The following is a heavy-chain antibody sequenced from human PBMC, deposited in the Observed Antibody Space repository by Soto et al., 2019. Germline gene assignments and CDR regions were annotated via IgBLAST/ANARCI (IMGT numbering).Heavy chain of an antibody. D-gene: IGHD3-10*01. CDR2: IYYSGST. CDR3: ARAQGDLEYDGNSWIAKWFDP. Sequence: PSETLSLTCPVSGCSVSSGSYYGSWIRQPPGKGLEWIGYIYYSGSTNYNPSLKSRVTISEDTSKNQFSLKLSSVTAADTAVYYCARAQGDLEYDGNSWIAKWFDPWGQGTLVTVSS. J-gene: IGHJ5*02. CDR1: GCSVSSGSYY. V-gene: IGHV4-61*01.